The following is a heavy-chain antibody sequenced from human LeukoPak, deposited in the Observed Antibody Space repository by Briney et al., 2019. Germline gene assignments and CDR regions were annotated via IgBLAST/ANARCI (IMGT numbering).Heavy chain of an antibody. D-gene: IGHD3-9*01. Sequence: GGSLRLSCAASGFTFSSYWMHWVRQAPGKGLVWVSRINSDGSSTSYADSVKGRFTISRDNAKNTLYLQMNSPRAEDTAVYYCARARRDILTGYNWFDPWGQGTLVTVSS. V-gene: IGHV3-74*01. CDR2: INSDGSST. J-gene: IGHJ5*02. CDR3: ARARRDILTGYNWFDP. CDR1: GFTFSSYW.